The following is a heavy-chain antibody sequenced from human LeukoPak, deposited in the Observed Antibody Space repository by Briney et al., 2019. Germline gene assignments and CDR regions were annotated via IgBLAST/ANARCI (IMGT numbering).Heavy chain of an antibody. V-gene: IGHV3-23*01. D-gene: IGHD3-22*01. CDR1: GFTFSSYA. CDR2: ISGSGGST. CDR3: AKDLSESYYDSSGLLGNY. Sequence: GGSLRLSCAASGFTFSSYAMSWVRQAPGKGLGWVSAISGSGGSTYYADSVKGRFTISRDNSKNTLYLQMNSLRAEDTAVYYCAKDLSESYYDSSGLLGNYWGQGTLVTVSS. J-gene: IGHJ4*02.